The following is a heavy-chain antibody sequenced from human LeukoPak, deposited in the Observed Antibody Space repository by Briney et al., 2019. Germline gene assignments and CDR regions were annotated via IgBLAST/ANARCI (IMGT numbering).Heavy chain of an antibody. J-gene: IGHJ5*02. V-gene: IGHV1-46*01. CDR1: GYTFTSYY. D-gene: IGHD3-3*01. CDR3: ARDGVTIFGVVIINWFDP. CDR2: INPSGGST. Sequence: ASVKVSCKASGYTFTSYYMHWVRQAPGQGLEWMGIINPSGGSTSYAQKFQGRVTMTRDMSTSTVYMELSSLRSEDTAVYYCARDGVTIFGVVIINWFDPWGQGTLVTVSS.